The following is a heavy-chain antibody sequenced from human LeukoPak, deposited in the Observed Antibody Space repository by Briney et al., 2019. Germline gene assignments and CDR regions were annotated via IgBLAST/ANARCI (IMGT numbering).Heavy chain of an antibody. J-gene: IGHJ4*02. V-gene: IGHV4-34*01. Sequence: SETLSLTCAVYGGSFSGYYWSWIRQPPGKGLEWIGEINHSGSTNYNPSHKSRVTISVDTSKNQFSLKLSSVTAADTAVYYCASLGGDGYLFDYWGQGTLVTVSS. CDR2: INHSGST. CDR3: ASLGGDGYLFDY. CDR1: GGSFSGYY. D-gene: IGHD5-24*01.